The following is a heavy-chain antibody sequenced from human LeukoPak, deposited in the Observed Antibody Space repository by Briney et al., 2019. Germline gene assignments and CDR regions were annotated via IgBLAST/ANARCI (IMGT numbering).Heavy chain of an antibody. D-gene: IGHD3-16*02. CDR2: IYSGGST. V-gene: IGHV3-53*01. CDR3: AREIVTLGYFDY. J-gene: IGHJ4*02. Sequence: GGSLRLSCAASGFTVSSNYMSWVRQAPGKGLEWVSVIYSGGSTYYADSVKGRFTISRDNAKNTLYLQMNSLRAEDTAVYYCAREIVTLGYFDYWGQGTLVTVSS. CDR1: GFTVSSNY.